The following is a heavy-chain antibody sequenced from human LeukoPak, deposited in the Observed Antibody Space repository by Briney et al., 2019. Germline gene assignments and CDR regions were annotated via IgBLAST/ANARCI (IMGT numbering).Heavy chain of an antibody. J-gene: IGHJ4*02. CDR2: INPNSGGT. Sequence: GASVKVSCKASGYTFTGYYMHWVRQAPGQGLEWMGWINPNSGGTNYAQKFQGWVTMTRDTSISTAYMELSRLRSEDTAVYYCAKDRTYSSSSLDYWGQGTLVTVSS. D-gene: IGHD6-6*01. CDR1: GYTFTGYY. CDR3: AKDRTYSSSSLDY. V-gene: IGHV1-2*04.